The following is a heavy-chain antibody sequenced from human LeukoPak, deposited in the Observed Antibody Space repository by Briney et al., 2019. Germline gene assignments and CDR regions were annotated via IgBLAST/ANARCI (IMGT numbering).Heavy chain of an antibody. Sequence: PSETLSLTCTVSGGSISSHYWSWIRQPPGKGLEWIGYIYYSGSTNYNPSLKSRVTISVDTSKNQFSLKLSSVTAADTAVYYCARAYYDLWSGYYTQYYFDYWGQGTLVTVSS. J-gene: IGHJ4*02. D-gene: IGHD3-3*01. CDR1: GGSISSHY. CDR2: IYYSGST. V-gene: IGHV4-59*11. CDR3: ARAYYDLWSGYYTQYYFDY.